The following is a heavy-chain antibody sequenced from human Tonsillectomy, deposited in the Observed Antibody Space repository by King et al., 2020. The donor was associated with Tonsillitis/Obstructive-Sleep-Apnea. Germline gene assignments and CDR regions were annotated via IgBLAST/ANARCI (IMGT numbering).Heavy chain of an antibody. J-gene: IGHJ2*01. Sequence: VQLVESGGGVVQPGRSLRLSCAASGFTFSGCGMHWVRQAPGKGLEWVAVIWYDGSNKYYADSVKGRFTISRDNSKNTLFLQMNSLRAEDTAVYYCARGPGGWYFVLWGRGTLVTVSS. CDR1: GFTFSGCG. CDR2: IWYDGSNK. CDR3: ARGPGGWYFVL. D-gene: IGHD2-15*01. V-gene: IGHV3-33*01.